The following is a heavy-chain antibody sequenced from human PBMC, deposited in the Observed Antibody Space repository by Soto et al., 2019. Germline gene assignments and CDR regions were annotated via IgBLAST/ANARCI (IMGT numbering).Heavy chain of an antibody. J-gene: IGHJ4*02. CDR2: INHSGST. D-gene: IGHD4-4*01. Sequence: SETLSITCAVYGGSFSGYFWSWIRQPPGKGLEWIGEINHSGSTNYNPSLKSRVTISVDTSKNQFSLKLSSVTAADTAVYYCARYDPSSNPRPFDYWGQGTLVTVSS. V-gene: IGHV4-34*01. CDR1: GGSFSGYF. CDR3: ARYDPSSNPRPFDY.